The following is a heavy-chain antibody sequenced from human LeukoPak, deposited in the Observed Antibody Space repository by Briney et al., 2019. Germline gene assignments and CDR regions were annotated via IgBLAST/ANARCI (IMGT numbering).Heavy chain of an antibody. CDR2: VSQTGSGRT. Sequence: KSSETLSLTCTVSGDSFTSYYWSWIRQPPGKGLEWIGEVSQTGSGRTNYNPSLKSRVTISADASKNQFALELTSVTAADTAMYYCARVLLYWQDPFDLWGQGTLVTVSS. V-gene: IGHV4-34*01. CDR3: ARVLLYWQDPFDL. D-gene: IGHD2-2*02. J-gene: IGHJ5*02. CDR1: GDSFTSYY.